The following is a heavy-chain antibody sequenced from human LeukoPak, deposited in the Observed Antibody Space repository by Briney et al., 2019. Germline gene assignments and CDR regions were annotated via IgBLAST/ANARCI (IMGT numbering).Heavy chain of an antibody. J-gene: IGHJ4*02. V-gene: IGHV3-15*01. CDR3: TTGGPLSLPFLEWLFDY. Sequence: GGSLRLSCAASGFTFSNAWMSWVRHAPGKGLEWVGCIKSKTDGGTRDYAAPVKGRLTISRHDSKNTLYLQMNSQKTEDTAVYCCTTGGPLSLPFLEWLFDYWGQGILVTVSS. D-gene: IGHD3-3*01. CDR2: IKSKTDGGTR. CDR1: GFTFSNAW.